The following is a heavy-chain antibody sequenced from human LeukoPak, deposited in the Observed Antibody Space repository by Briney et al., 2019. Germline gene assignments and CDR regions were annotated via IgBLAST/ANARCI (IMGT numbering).Heavy chain of an antibody. CDR1: GGSISSYY. J-gene: IGHJ4*02. CDR3: ARGGYSGYDLDY. Sequence: ASETLSLTCTVSGGSISSYYWSWIRQPPGKGLEWIGYIYYSGSTNYNPSLKSRVTISVGTSKNQFSLKLSSVTAADTAVYYCARGGYSGYDLDYWGQGTLVTVSS. CDR2: IYYSGST. D-gene: IGHD5-12*01. V-gene: IGHV4-59*01.